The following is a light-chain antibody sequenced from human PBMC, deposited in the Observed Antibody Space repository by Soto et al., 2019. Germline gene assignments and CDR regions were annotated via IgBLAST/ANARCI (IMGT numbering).Light chain of an antibody. Sequence: QSVLTQPPSASGTPGQRVTISCSGSSSNIGSNAVSWYQQLPGTAPKLFIYTNNQRPSGVPDRFSGSKSGTSASLAVSGLQSEDEADYFCAAWDDSLNGPVFGGGTKVTVL. CDR2: TNN. CDR1: SSNIGSNA. V-gene: IGLV1-44*01. J-gene: IGLJ3*02. CDR3: AAWDDSLNGPV.